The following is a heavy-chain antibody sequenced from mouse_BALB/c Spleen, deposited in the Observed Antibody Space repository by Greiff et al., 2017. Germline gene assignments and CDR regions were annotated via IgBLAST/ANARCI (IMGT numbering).Heavy chain of an antibody. Sequence: QVQLKESGAELMKPGASVKISCKATGYTFSSYWIEWVKQRPGHGLEWIGEILPGSGSTNYNEKFKGKATFTADTSSNTAYMQLSSLTSEDSAVYYCASIYYDYDEAYWGQGTLVTVSA. CDR3: ASIYYDYDEAY. D-gene: IGHD2-4*01. J-gene: IGHJ3*01. CDR2: ILPGSGST. V-gene: IGHV1-9*01. CDR1: GYTFSSYW.